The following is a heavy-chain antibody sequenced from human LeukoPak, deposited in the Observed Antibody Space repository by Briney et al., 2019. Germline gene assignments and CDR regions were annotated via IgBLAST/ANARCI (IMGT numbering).Heavy chain of an antibody. CDR1: GGTFSSYA. Sequence: ASVKVSCKASGGTFSSYAISWVRQAPGQGLEWMGRIIPILGIANYAQKFQGRVTITADKSTSTAYMELSSLRSEDTAVYYCARDRDRSGSYFGHYYYYGMDVWGQGTTVTVSS. CDR2: IIPILGIA. D-gene: IGHD1-26*01. CDR3: ARDRDRSGSYFGHYYYYGMDV. J-gene: IGHJ6*02. V-gene: IGHV1-69*04.